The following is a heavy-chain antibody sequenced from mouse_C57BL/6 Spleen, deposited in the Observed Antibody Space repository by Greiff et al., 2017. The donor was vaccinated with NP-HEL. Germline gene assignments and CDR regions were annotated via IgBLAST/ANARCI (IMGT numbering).Heavy chain of an antibody. V-gene: IGHV5-16*01. J-gene: IGHJ4*01. CDR1: GFTFSDYY. CDR3: ARVQLTTVVAGAMDY. CDR2: INYDGSST. Sequence: EVQVVESEGGLVQPGSSMKLSCTASGFTFSDYYMAWVRQVPEKGLEWVANINYDGSSTYYLDSLKSRFIISRDNAKNILYLQMSSLKSEDTATYYCARVQLTTVVAGAMDYWGQGTSVTVSS. D-gene: IGHD1-1*01.